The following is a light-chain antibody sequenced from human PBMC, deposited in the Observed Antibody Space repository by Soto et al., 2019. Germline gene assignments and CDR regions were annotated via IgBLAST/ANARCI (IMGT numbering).Light chain of an antibody. CDR2: GAS. Sequence: DIQMTQSPSSVSASVGDRVTITCRASQDISSWLAWYQQKPGKAPNLLIYGASSLRSGVPSRFSGSGSGTDFTLTISSLQPEDFATYYCQQANSLPPTFGGGTKVEIK. V-gene: IGKV1-12*01. CDR3: QQANSLPPT. J-gene: IGKJ4*01. CDR1: QDISSW.